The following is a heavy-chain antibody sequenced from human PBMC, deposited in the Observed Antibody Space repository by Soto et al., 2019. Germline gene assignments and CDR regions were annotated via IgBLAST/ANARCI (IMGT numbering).Heavy chain of an antibody. CDR2: INGAGSNT. V-gene: IGHV3-74*01. D-gene: IGHD2-15*01. CDR3: ARDHFGGNTDY. Sequence: EVQLVESGGDLVQPGGSLRLSCVASGFSFSSYWIHWVRHVPGKGLVWVSRINGAGSNTDYADSVKGRFTISRDNTKNTLYLQMHSLSADDTAVYSCARDHFGGNTDYWGQGTLVTVSS. CDR1: GFSFSSYW. J-gene: IGHJ4*02.